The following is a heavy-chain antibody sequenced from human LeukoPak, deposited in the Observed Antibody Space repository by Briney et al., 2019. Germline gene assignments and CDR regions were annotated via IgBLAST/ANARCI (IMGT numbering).Heavy chain of an antibody. J-gene: IGHJ4*02. CDR3: ARDLEGVAGSKSFDY. V-gene: IGHV1-18*01. Sequence: ASVKVSCKASGYTFTSYGISWVRQAPGQGLEWMGWISAYNGNTNYAQKLQGRVTITTDTSTSTAYMELRSLRSDDTAVYYCARDLEGVAGSKSFDYWGQGTLVTVPS. D-gene: IGHD6-19*01. CDR2: ISAYNGNT. CDR1: GYTFTSYG.